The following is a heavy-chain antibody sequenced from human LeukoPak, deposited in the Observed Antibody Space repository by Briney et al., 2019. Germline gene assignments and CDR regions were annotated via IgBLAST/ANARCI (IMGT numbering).Heavy chain of an antibody. V-gene: IGHV4-4*07. CDR3: ARYGAVADTDHFDY. J-gene: IGHJ4*02. D-gene: IGHD6-19*01. CDR2: ISTSGST. Sequence: PSETLSLTCSVSGGYISSYYWSWIRQPAGKGLESIGHISTSGSTNYNPSLKSRVTMSVDTSKNQFSLKLSSVTAADTAVYYCARYGAVADTDHFDYWGQGTLVTVSS. CDR1: GGYISSYY.